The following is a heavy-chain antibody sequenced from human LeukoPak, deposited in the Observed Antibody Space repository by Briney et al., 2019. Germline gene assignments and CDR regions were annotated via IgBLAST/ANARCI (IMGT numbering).Heavy chain of an antibody. CDR2: IEQDGSEK. D-gene: IGHD1-26*01. J-gene: IGHJ4*02. Sequence: GGSLRLSCAASGFTFSSYWISWVRQAPGKGREWVANIEQDGSEKYYVDSVKGRFTISRDNAKNSLYLQMNSLRAEDTAVYYCARSQWELLDFDYWGQGTLVTVSS. CDR1: GFTFSSYW. V-gene: IGHV3-7*01. CDR3: ARSQWELLDFDY.